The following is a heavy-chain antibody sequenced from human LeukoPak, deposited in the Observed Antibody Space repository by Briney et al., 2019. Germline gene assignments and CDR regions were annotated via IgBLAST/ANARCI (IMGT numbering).Heavy chain of an antibody. J-gene: IGHJ6*03. CDR3: ARGRRDWNYSVWWAKYYYMDV. V-gene: IGHV1-69*13. D-gene: IGHD1-7*01. CDR1: GGTFSNYP. CDR2: IIPIFGTA. Sequence: ASVKVSCKASGGTFSNYPISWVRQAPGQGLEWMGGIIPIFGTANYAQKFQGRVTITADESTSTAYMELSSLKSEDTAVYYCARGRRDWNYSVWWAKYYYMDVWGKGTTVTVSS.